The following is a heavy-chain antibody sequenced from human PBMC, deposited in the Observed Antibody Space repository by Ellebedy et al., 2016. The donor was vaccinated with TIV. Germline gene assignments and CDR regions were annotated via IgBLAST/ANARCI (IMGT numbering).Heavy chain of an antibody. J-gene: IGHJ5*02. D-gene: IGHD1-7*01. Sequence: AASVKVSCKVSGYSLIELSMHWMRQVPGQGLEWMGIINPSGGSTSYAQKFQGRVTISRDTSASTAYMELSSLRSEDTAVYFCALNLETGTSWFDPWGQGTLVTVSS. CDR1: GYSLIELS. CDR2: INPSGGST. CDR3: ALNLETGTSWFDP. V-gene: IGHV1-46*01.